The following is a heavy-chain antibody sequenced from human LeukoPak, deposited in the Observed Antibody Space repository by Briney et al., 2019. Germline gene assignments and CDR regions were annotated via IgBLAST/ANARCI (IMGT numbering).Heavy chain of an antibody. J-gene: IGHJ5*02. Sequence: ASVKVSCKASGYTFTSYDINWVRQATGQGLEWMGWMNPNSGNTGYAQKFQGRVTMTRNTSISTAYMELSSLRSEDTAVYYCARGYYCDSSGSNWFDPWGQGTLVTVSS. D-gene: IGHD3-22*01. V-gene: IGHV1-8*01. CDR2: MNPNSGNT. CDR1: GYTFTSYD. CDR3: ARGYYCDSSGSNWFDP.